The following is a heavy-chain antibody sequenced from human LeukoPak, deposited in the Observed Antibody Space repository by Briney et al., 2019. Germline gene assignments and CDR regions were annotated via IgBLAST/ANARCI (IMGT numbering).Heavy chain of an antibody. J-gene: IGHJ5*02. CDR3: ARGGDYYDSSGYMGLFDP. V-gene: IGHV4-31*03. CDR2: IYYSGST. Sequence: SQTLSPTCTVSSGSISSGGYYWSWIRQYPGKGLEWIGYIYYSGSTYYNPSLKSRVTISVDTSKNQFSLKLSSVTAADTAVYYCARGGDYYDSSGYMGLFDPWGQGTLVTVSS. CDR1: SGSISSGGYY. D-gene: IGHD3-22*01.